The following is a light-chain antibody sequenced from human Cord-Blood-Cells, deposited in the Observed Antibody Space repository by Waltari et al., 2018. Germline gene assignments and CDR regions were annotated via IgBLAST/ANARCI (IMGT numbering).Light chain of an antibody. V-gene: IGLV2-8*01. CDR2: EAS. J-gene: IGLJ1*01. CDR3: SSYAGSNNFV. Sequence: QSALTQPPSASGSPGPSVTISCPGTSSDVGGYNYGSWDQPHPGKAPKPMIYEASKRPPGVPDLFSGPKSGNTASLTVSGLQAEDEADYYCSSYAGSNNFVFGTGTKVTVL. CDR1: SSDVGGYNY.